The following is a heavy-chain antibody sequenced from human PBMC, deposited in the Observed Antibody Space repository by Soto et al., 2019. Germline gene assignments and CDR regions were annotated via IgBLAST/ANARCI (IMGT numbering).Heavy chain of an antibody. CDR3: ARSRGVATRLYYYYGMDV. Sequence: SVKLSCKASGYTFTYRYLHWVRQAPGQALEWMGWITPFNGNTNYAQKFQDRGTITRARSMSTAYMELSSLRSEETDMYYCARSRGVATRLYYYYGMDVWGQGTTVTVSS. D-gene: IGHD5-12*01. CDR2: ITPFNGNT. J-gene: IGHJ6*01. V-gene: IGHV1-45*02. CDR1: GYTFTYRY.